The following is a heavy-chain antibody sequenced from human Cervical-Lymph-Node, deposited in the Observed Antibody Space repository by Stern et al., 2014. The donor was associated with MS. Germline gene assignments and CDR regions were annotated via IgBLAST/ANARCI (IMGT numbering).Heavy chain of an antibody. CDR1: GFIFRNYA. Sequence: VQLEESGGGVVQPGRSLRLSWVASGFIFRNYAAHWVRQPPGKGLEWVALVSFDGRDKYYTDSVKGRFTVSRDNSKNTLYLEMNSLRLEDTAVYYCAKGGSGSYLDWGQGSLVTVSS. CDR3: AKGGSGSYLD. J-gene: IGHJ4*02. D-gene: IGHD1-26*01. CDR2: VSFDGRDK. V-gene: IGHV3-30*18.